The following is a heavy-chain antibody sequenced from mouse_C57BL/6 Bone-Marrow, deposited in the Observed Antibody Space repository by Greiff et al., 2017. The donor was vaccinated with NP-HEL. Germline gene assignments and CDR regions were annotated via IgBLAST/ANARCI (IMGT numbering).Heavy chain of an antibody. CDR3: AREGVLTSWFAD. V-gene: IGHV1-81*01. Sequence: QVQLQQSGAELARPGASVKLSCKASGYTFTSYGISWVKQRTGQGLEWIGEIYPRSGNTYYNEKFKGKATLTADKSSSTAYMELRSLTSEDSAVYFCAREGVLTSWFADWGQGTLVTVSA. CDR1: GYTFTSYG. D-gene: IGHD4-1*01. CDR2: IYPRSGNT. J-gene: IGHJ3*01.